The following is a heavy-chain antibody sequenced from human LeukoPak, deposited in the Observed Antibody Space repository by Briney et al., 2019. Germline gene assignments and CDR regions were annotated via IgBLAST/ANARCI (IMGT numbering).Heavy chain of an antibody. J-gene: IGHJ4*02. Sequence: GGSLRLSCAVSGFTLSSNWMHWVRQVPGKGLEWVSRIDDVGSGTSYADSVKGRFTISRDNAKNTLYLQLNSLKAEDTAVYYCAREGSGSYSLDYWGQGTLVTVSS. CDR3: AREGSGSYSLDY. V-gene: IGHV3-74*01. CDR2: IDDVGSGT. CDR1: GFTLSSNW. D-gene: IGHD3-10*01.